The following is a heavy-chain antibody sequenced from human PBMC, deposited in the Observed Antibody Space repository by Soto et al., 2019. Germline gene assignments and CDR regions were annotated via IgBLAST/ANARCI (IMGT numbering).Heavy chain of an antibody. J-gene: IGHJ6*03. V-gene: IGHV1-2*04. CDR2: INPNSGGT. CDR3: ARDGWQLRPFGSGYYYYMDV. CDR1: GYTFAGYY. D-gene: IGHD6-6*01. Sequence: GPPVKVSCKASGYTFAGYYMNWVRQSPGQGLEWMGWINPNSGGTNYAQKFQGWVTMTRDTSISTAYMELSRLRSDDTAVYYCARDGWQLRPFGSGYYYYMDVWGKGTTVTVSS.